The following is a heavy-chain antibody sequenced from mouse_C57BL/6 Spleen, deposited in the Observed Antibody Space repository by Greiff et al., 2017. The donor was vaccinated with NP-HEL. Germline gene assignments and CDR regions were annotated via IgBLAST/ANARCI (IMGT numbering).Heavy chain of an antibody. CDR1: GYTFTSYW. J-gene: IGHJ3*01. Sequence: QVQLQQPGAELVMPGASVKLSCKASGYTFTSYWMHWVKQRPGQGLEWIGEIDPSDSYTNYNQKFKGKSTLTVDKSSSTAYMQLSSLTSEDSAVYYCARGGVYGSSPFAYWGQGTLVTVSA. D-gene: IGHD1-1*01. V-gene: IGHV1-69*01. CDR3: ARGGVYGSSPFAY. CDR2: IDPSDSYT.